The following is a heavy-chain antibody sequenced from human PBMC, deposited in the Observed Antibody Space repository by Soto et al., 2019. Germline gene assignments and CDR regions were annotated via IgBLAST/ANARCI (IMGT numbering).Heavy chain of an antibody. J-gene: IGHJ5*02. V-gene: IGHV4-39*01. CDR1: GRSISNIRYY. D-gene: IGHD3-22*01. CDR3: ARDYYDSSDYTTNWFDP. Sequence: SETLSLTCTVSGRSISNIRYYWAWIRQPPGKGLEWIGSIYHTGNTYYNPSLRSRVTISVDTSKNQFSLKLTSVTAADTAVYYCARDYYDSSDYTTNWFDPWGQGTLVTVS. CDR2: IYHTGNT.